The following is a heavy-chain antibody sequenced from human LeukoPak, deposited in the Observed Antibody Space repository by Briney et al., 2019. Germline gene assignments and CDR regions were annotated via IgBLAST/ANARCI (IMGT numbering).Heavy chain of an antibody. Sequence: ASXXVSCKGSGYTFTSYGISWVRQAPGQGGEGMGWISAYNGKTNYAQKLQGRGTMTPATSTSTAYMELRSLRSDDTVVYYCARFMDIVVAHGNWFDPWGQGTLVTVSS. J-gene: IGHJ5*02. CDR2: ISAYNGKT. CDR1: GYTFTSYG. D-gene: IGHD2-2*03. CDR3: ARFMDIVVAHGNWFDP. V-gene: IGHV1-18*01.